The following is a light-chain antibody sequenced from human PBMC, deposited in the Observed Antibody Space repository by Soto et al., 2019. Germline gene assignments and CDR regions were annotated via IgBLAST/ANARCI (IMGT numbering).Light chain of an antibody. Sequence: QSVLTQPASVSGSPGQSITISCTGTTSDVGSYNLVSWCQQHPDKAPKLIIYEGIRRPSGVSNRFSGSKSANTASLTISGLQAEDEADYHCSSYAGSSTYVFGTGTKVTVL. CDR2: EGI. J-gene: IGLJ1*01. CDR3: SSYAGSSTYV. CDR1: TSDVGSYNL. V-gene: IGLV2-23*01.